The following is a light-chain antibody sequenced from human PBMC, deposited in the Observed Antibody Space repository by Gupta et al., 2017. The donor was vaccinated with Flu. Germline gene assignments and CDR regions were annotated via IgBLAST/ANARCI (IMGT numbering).Light chain of an antibody. CDR1: SSDVGSSNY. Sequence: SVTISCTGTSSDVGSSNYVSWYQQHPGKAHKLMIYDVRERTSGGPDRFSGSKSGSTAALTISGRQAEDEDDYYCCAHAVTVYVFGPGTEFTVL. CDR3: CAHAVTVYV. CDR2: DVR. J-gene: IGLJ1*01. V-gene: IGLV2-11*01.